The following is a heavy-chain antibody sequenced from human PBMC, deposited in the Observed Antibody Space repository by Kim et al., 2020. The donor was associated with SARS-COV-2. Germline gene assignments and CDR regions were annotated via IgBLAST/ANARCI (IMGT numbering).Heavy chain of an antibody. D-gene: IGHD6-19*01. J-gene: IGHJ4*02. Sequence: GSLRLSCAASGFTFNNYAMSWVRQAPGKGLEWVSSLSGSGSNTYYADSVKGRFTISRDNSKNTLYIQMSSLRVEDTAIYYCAKDGGGWYTSGWYYFDSWGRGTLVTVSS. CDR3: AKDGGGWYTSGWYYFDS. CDR2: LSGSGSNT. CDR1: GFTFNNYA. V-gene: IGHV3-23*01.